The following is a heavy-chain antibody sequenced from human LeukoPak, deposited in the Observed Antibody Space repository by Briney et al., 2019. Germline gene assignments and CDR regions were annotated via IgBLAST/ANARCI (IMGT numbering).Heavy chain of an antibody. Sequence: SETLSLTCAVYGGSFSGYYWSWIRQPPGKGLERIGEINHSGSTNYNPSLKSRVTISVDTSKNQFSLKLSSVTAADTAVYYCARELVVPAAIGPYNINRFDPWGQGTLVTVSS. CDR1: GGSFSGYY. D-gene: IGHD2-2*02. CDR3: ARELVVPAAIGPYNINRFDP. CDR2: INHSGST. V-gene: IGHV4-34*09. J-gene: IGHJ5*02.